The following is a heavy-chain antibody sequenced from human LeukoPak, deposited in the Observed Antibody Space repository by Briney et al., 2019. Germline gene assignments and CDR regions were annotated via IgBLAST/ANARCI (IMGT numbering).Heavy chain of an antibody. CDR1: GFIFSTYG. Sequence: GGSLRLSCAASGFIFSTYGMNWVRRAPGKGLEWVSGISPNGVITYYADSVKGRFTISRDNSKGTVYLQMNSLRPEDAAVYYCAKDDAWLQYGNWGRGTLVTVSS. CDR2: ISPNGVIT. D-gene: IGHD5-24*01. J-gene: IGHJ4*02. V-gene: IGHV3-23*01. CDR3: AKDDAWLQYGN.